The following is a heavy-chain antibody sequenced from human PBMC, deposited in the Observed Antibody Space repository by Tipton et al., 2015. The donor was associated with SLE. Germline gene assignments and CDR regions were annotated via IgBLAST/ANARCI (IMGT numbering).Heavy chain of an antibody. J-gene: IGHJ6*02. CDR2: IYYSGST. CDR3: ARERIAVAGRDYYGMDV. D-gene: IGHD6-19*01. CDR1: GGSISSYY. Sequence: TLSLTCTVSGGSISSYYWSWIRQPPGKGLEWIGYIYYSGSTNYSPSLKSRVTISVDTSKNQFSLKLSSVTAADTAVYYCARERIAVAGRDYYGMDVWGQGTTVTVSS. V-gene: IGHV4-59*01.